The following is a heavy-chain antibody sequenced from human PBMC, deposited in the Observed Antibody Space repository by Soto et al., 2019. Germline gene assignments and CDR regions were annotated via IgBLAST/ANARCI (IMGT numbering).Heavy chain of an antibody. J-gene: IGHJ4*02. CDR2: INHSGST. Sequence: PSETLSLTCAVYGGSFSGYYWSWIRQPPGKGLEWIGEINHSGSTNYNPSLKSRVTISVDTSKNQFSLKLSSVTAADTAVYYCARGPPRFDYWGQGTLVTVSS. V-gene: IGHV4-34*01. CDR3: ARGPPRFDY. CDR1: GGSFSGYY.